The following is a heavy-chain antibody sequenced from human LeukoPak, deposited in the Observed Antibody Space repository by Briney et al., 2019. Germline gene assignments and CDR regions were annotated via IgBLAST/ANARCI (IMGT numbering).Heavy chain of an antibody. V-gene: IGHV4-39*01. CDR3: ARHGYCSSTSCRPPLWDY. Sequence: SETLSLTCTVSGGSISSSSYYWGWIRQPPGKGLEWIGSIYYSGSTYYNSSLKSRVTISVDTSKNQFSLKLSSVTAADTAVYYCARHGYCSSTSCRPPLWDYWGQGTLVTVSS. J-gene: IGHJ4*02. D-gene: IGHD2-2*03. CDR2: IYYSGST. CDR1: GGSISSSSYY.